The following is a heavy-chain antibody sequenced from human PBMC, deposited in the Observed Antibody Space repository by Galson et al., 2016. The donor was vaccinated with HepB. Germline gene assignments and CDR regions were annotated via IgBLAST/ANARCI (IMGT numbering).Heavy chain of an antibody. CDR3: AKADSLPYFDYEGDVFDV. CDR2: ISGSGVGK. CDR1: GFTFNTYA. J-gene: IGHJ3*01. Sequence: SLRLSCAASGFTFNTYAMSWVRQFPGKGLEWVSGISGSGVGKHYADSVKGRFTISRDNSKNTMYLHMNSLRVEDTAIYYCAKADSLPYFDYEGDVFDVWGQGTLVTVSS. V-gene: IGHV3-23*01. D-gene: IGHD3-9*01.